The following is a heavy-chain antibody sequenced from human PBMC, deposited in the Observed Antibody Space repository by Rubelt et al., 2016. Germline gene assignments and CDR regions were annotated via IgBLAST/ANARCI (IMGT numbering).Heavy chain of an antibody. CDR1: GGSFSGYN. CDR2: IHHSRAT. J-gene: IGHJ5*02. Sequence: QVHLQQWGAGLLKPSETLSLTCAVYGGSFSGYNWRWIRQSPGQGLEWIGEIHHSRATHYNQSLKSRATTSGDTSKNQFSLKWASVAAADTAVYFCARGNRVSMIVTIISDWFDPWGQGTPVTVS. V-gene: IGHV4-34*01. CDR3: ARGNRVSMIVTIISDWFDP. D-gene: IGHD3-22*01.